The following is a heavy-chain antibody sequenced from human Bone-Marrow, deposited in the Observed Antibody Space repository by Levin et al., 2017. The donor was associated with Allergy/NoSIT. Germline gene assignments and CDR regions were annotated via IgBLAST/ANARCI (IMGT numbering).Heavy chain of an antibody. D-gene: IGHD3-22*01. CDR1: GFTVSTNY. J-gene: IGHJ5*02. CDR2: IYTGGST. V-gene: IGHV3-66*01. Sequence: GESLKISCAASGFTVSTNYMSWVRQAPGKGLEWVSLIYTGGSTYYADSVKGRFTISRDNSTNTLFLQMNSLRAEDTAGYYCARVLRYYYGSRDLPFDPWGQGTLVTVSS. CDR3: ARVLRYYYGSRDLPFDP.